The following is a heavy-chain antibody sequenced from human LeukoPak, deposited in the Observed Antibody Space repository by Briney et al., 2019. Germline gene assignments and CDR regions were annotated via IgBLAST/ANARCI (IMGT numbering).Heavy chain of an antibody. D-gene: IGHD4-17*01. CDR1: GFTFSSYA. J-gene: IGHJ4*02. CDR3: AKGTESYGDYASSVTPLAY. Sequence: GGSLRLSCAASGFTFSSYAMSWVRQAPGKGLEWVSAISGSGGSTYYADSVKGRFTISRDNSKNTLYLQMNSLRAEDTAVYYCAKGTESYGDYASSVTPLAYWGQGTLVTVCS. V-gene: IGHV3-23*01. CDR2: ISGSGGST.